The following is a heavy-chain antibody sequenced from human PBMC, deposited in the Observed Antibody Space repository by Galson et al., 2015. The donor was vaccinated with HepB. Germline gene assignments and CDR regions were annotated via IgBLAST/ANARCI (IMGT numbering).Heavy chain of an antibody. D-gene: IGHD5-12*01. CDR2: IYPGDSDT. CDR3: ARRRGSYDHVDY. CDR1: GYSFTGYW. V-gene: IGHV5-51*01. J-gene: IGHJ4*02. Sequence: QSGAEVKKPGDSLTISCKGSGYSFTGYWIGWVRQMPGKGLEWMGIIYPGDSDTRYSPSFQGQVTISANNSITTAHLQWSSLKASDTAIYYCARRRGSYDHVDYWGQGTLVTVSS.